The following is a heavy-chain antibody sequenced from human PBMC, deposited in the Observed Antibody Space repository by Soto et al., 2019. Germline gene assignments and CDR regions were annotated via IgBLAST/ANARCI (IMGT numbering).Heavy chain of an antibody. CDR1: GASISSHF. D-gene: IGHD5-12*01. J-gene: IGHJ4*02. CDR3: ARGLGGYDQLFDY. Sequence: SETLSLTCTVSGASISSHFWIWIRQPAGKRLEWIGRIDSSGSANYNPSLRSRVTLSVDTSKNQFSLKLSSVTAADTAVYYCARGLGGYDQLFDYWGQGTLVTVSS. V-gene: IGHV4-4*07. CDR2: IDSSGSA.